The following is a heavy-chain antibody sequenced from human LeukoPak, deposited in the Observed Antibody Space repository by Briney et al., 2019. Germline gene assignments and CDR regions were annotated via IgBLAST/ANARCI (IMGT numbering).Heavy chain of an antibody. J-gene: IGHJ5*02. D-gene: IGHD2-15*01. CDR1: GYIFTGHY. Sequence: ASVKVPCKASGYIFTGHYMNWVRQVPGQGLEWMGWMNPNSGNTGYAQKFQGRVTMTRNTSISTAYMELSRLRSEDTAVYYCARPGYCSGGSCRSWFDPWGQGTLVTVSS. CDR2: MNPNSGNT. V-gene: IGHV1-8*02. CDR3: ARPGYCSGGSCRSWFDP.